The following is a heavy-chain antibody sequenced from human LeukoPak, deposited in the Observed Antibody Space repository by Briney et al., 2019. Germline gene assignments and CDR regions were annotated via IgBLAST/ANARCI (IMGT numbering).Heavy chain of an antibody. CDR2: ITSDGSTR. CDR1: GFAFSTYW. D-gene: IGHD1-26*01. CDR3: ARDDDGLGPTSDY. V-gene: IGHV3-74*01. Sequence: GGSLRLPCAASGFAFSTYWMHWFRQAPGKGLVWVSRITSDGSTRTYADSVKGRFTISRDNAKNTLFLQMNSLRAEDTAVYFCARDDDGLGPTSDYWGQGTLVTVSS. J-gene: IGHJ4*02.